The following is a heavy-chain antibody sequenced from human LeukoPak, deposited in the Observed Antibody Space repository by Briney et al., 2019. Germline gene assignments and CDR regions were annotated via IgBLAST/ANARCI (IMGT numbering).Heavy chain of an antibody. CDR3: ARDDSSGWYMVGWFDP. D-gene: IGHD6-19*01. CDR1: GSTFSDYY. Sequence: GGSLRLSCAASGSTFSDYYMSWIRQAPGKGLEWVSYISSSGSTIYYADSVKGRFTISRDNAKNSLYLQMNSLRAEDTAVYYCARDDSSGWYMVGWFDPWGQGTLVTVSS. V-gene: IGHV3-11*01. J-gene: IGHJ5*02. CDR2: ISSSGSTI.